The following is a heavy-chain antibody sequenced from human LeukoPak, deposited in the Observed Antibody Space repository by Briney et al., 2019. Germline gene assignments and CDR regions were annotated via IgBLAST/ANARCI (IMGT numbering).Heavy chain of an antibody. CDR3: ATAESGAGSGLVARFAC. CDR2: IRQDGSKE. CDR1: GLTFSSYW. Sequence: GGSQRLSCAASGLTFSSYWMSWVRQAPGKGLEWVANIRQDGSKEYYLDSVKGRFTISRDNAKNSLHLQMNSLRAEDTAVYYCATAESGAGSGLVARFACWGQGSLVTVSS. V-gene: IGHV3-7*05. D-gene: IGHD3-10*01. J-gene: IGHJ4*02.